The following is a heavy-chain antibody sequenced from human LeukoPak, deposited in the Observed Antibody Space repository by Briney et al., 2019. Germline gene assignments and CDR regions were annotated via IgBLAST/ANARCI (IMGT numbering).Heavy chain of an antibody. CDR1: GFTFSSYA. D-gene: IGHD4-11*01. V-gene: IGHV3-30-3*01. CDR2: ISYDGSNK. Sequence: QPGRSLRLSCAASGFTFSSYAMLWVRQAPGKGLEWVAVISYDGSNKYYADSVKGRFTISRDNSKNTLYLQMNSLRAEDTAVYYCARVRYSNNYYFDYWGQGTLVTVSS. CDR3: ARVRYSNNYYFDY. J-gene: IGHJ4*02.